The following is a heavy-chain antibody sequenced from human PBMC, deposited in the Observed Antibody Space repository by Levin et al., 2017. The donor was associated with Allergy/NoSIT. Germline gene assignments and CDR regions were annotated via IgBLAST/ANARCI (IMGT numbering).Heavy chain of an antibody. CDR1: GFAFSSYW. J-gene: IGHJ3*02. CDR2: IKNDGTEN. Sequence: GGSLRLSCAASGFAFSSYWLSWVRQAPGEGLEWVANIKNDGTENFHVDSVRGRFTISRDTNSVYLYMTSLRVEDTAVYYCARNWRSAFDIWGEGTMVTVSS. V-gene: IGHV3-7*04. CDR3: ARNWRSAFDI. D-gene: IGHD2-8*02.